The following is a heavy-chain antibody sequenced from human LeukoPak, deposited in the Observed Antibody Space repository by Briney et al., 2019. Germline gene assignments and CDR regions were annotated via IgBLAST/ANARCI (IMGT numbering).Heavy chain of an antibody. Sequence: ASVKVSCKASGYTFTSYGISWVRQAPGQGLEWMGWISAYNGNTNYAQQLQGRVTMTTDTSTSTAYMELRSLRSDDTAVYYCARDHVVHYYDSSGYYFDYWGQGTLVTVSS. J-gene: IGHJ4*02. CDR1: GYTFTSYG. D-gene: IGHD3-22*01. CDR3: ARDHVVHYYDSSGYYFDY. CDR2: ISAYNGNT. V-gene: IGHV1-18*01.